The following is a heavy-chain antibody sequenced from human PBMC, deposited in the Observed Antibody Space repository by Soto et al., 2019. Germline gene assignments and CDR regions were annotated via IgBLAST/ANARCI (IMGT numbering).Heavy chain of an antibody. Sequence: QVQLVQSGAEVKKPGSSVKVSCKASGGTFSSYAISWVRQAPGQGLEWMGGIIPIFGTANYAQKFQGRVTITADKSTSTADMELSSLRSEDTAVYYCARGGQQLVPAYWYFDLWGRGTLVTVSS. CDR3: ARGGQQLVPAYWYFDL. J-gene: IGHJ2*01. D-gene: IGHD6-13*01. V-gene: IGHV1-69*06. CDR1: GGTFSSYA. CDR2: IIPIFGTA.